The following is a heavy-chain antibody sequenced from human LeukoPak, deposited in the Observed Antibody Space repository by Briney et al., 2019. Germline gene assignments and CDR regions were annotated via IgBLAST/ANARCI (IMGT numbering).Heavy chain of an antibody. D-gene: IGHD3-10*01. CDR2: INHSGST. V-gene: IGHV4-34*01. Sequence: SEXLSLTCAVYGGSFSGYYWSWIRQPPGKGLEWIGEINHSGSTNYNPSLKSRVTISVDTSKNQFSLKLSSVTAADTAVYYCARKGFGSGSYSYWGQGTLVTVSS. J-gene: IGHJ4*02. CDR3: ARKGFGSGSYSY. CDR1: GGSFSGYY.